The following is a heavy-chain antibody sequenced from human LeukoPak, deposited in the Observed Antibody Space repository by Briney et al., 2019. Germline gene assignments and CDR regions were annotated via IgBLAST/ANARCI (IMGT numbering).Heavy chain of an antibody. CDR3: AKGSSSSRPYYFDY. Sequence: GGSLRLSCAASGFAFSTYYMNWFRQAPGKGLEWVSSISSSRVYIYYADSVKGRFTISRDNSKNTLYLQMNSLRADDTAIYYCAKGSSSSRPYYFDYWGQGALVTVSS. CDR1: GFAFSTYY. CDR2: ISSSRVYI. D-gene: IGHD6-13*01. J-gene: IGHJ4*02. V-gene: IGHV3-21*04.